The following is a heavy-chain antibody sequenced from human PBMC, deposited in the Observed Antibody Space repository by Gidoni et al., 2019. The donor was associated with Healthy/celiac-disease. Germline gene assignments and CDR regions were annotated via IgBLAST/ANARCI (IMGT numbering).Heavy chain of an antibody. J-gene: IGHJ1*01. V-gene: IGHV3-23*01. Sequence: EVQLLESGGGLVQPGGSLRRSCAASGFTFRSYAMSWFRQAPGMGREWVSAISGSGGSTYYAVSVNGRFNISRYNSKNTLYLQMNSLRAEYTAVYYCATIAVAGKTNEHWGQGTLVTVSS. CDR2: ISGSGGST. CDR1: GFTFRSYA. CDR3: ATIAVAGKTNEH. D-gene: IGHD6-19*01.